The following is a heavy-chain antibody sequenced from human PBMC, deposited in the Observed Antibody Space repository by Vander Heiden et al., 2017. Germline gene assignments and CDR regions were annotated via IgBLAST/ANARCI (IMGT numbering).Heavy chain of an antibody. CDR3: AKASMVRGVIRWYFDL. V-gene: IGHV3-23*01. J-gene: IGHJ2*01. Sequence: EVHLLESGGGSVQPGGSLIPPGSASALILRSYATSWARQDPGEGLEWVSAISGSGGSTYDADSVKGRFTISRDNTKNTLYLQMNSLRAEDTAVYYCAKASMVRGVIRWYFDLWGRGTLVTVSS. CDR2: ISGSGGST. D-gene: IGHD3-10*01. CDR1: ALILRSYA.